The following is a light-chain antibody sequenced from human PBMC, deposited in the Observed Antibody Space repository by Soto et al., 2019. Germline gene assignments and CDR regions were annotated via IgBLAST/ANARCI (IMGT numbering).Light chain of an antibody. J-gene: IGLJ1*01. CDR3: SSYTSTSIV. Sequence: QSALTQPASVSGSPGQSITISCTGTSSDVGGYNYVSWYQRHPGKAPKLMIYDVSNRPSGVSNRFYGSKSGNTASLTISGLQAEDEADYHCSSYTSTSIVFGTGTKLTVL. CDR2: DVS. CDR1: SSDVGGYNY. V-gene: IGLV2-14*01.